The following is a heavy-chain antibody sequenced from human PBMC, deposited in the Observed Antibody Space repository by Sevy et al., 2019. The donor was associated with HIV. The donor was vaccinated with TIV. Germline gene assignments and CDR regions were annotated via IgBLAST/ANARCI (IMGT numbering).Heavy chain of an antibody. CDR3: AGSYFDSSGYSPLFYYGMDV. CDR1: GGTFSNYA. CDR2: FIPMFDTA. Sequence: ASVKVSCKASGGTFSNYAISWVRQAPGQGLEWMGCFIPMFDTANYAQKFQGKVTLTADGSTTTAYMELSSLSFDDTAVYYCAGSYFDSSGYSPLFYYGMDVWGQGTTVTVSS. J-gene: IGHJ6*02. D-gene: IGHD3-22*01. V-gene: IGHV1-69*13.